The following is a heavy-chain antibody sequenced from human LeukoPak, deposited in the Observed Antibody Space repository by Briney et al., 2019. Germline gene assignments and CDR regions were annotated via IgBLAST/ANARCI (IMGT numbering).Heavy chain of an antibody. CDR3: ARRYCSGGTCYSERGAFDI. V-gene: IGHV4-34*01. D-gene: IGHD2-15*01. Sequence: SETLSLTCAVYGGSFSGYYWSWIRQPPGKGLEWIGEINHSGSTNYNPSLKSRVTISVDTSKNQFSLKLSSVTAADTAVYWCARRYCSGGTCYSERGAFDIWGQGTMVTVSS. CDR2: INHSGST. J-gene: IGHJ3*02. CDR1: GGSFSGYY.